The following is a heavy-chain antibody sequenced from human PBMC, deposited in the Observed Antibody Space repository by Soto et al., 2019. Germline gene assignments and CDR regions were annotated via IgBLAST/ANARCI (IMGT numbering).Heavy chain of an antibody. CDR1: GFVVSETY. CDR3: ARDCGGGSCYPALGA. V-gene: IGHV3-53*01. Sequence: EVQVVESGGGLIQPGGSLRLSCAASGFVVSETYMSWVRQAPGRGLQWVSFTYSGGSTYYADSVKGRFTISRDSSRNTLYLQMNSLRVEDTAVYSCARDCGGGSCYPALGAWGQGTLVTVSS. J-gene: IGHJ5*02. D-gene: IGHD2-15*01. CDR2: TYSGGST.